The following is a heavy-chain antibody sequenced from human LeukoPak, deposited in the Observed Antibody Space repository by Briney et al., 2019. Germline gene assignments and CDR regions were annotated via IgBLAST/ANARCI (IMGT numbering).Heavy chain of an antibody. V-gene: IGHV3-21*01. CDR1: GFTFSSYS. CDR3: ARERTYYYGSSGYYGYNWFDP. D-gene: IGHD3-22*01. CDR2: ISSSSSYI. Sequence: GGSLRLSCAASGFTFSSYSMNWVRQAPGKGLEWVSSISSSSSYIYYADSVKGRFTISRDNAKNSLYLQMNSLRAEDTAVYYCARERTYYYGSSGYYGYNWFDPWGQGTLVTVSS. J-gene: IGHJ5*02.